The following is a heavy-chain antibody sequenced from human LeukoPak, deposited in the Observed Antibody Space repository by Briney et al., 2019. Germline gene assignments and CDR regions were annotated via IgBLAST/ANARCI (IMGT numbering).Heavy chain of an antibody. J-gene: IGHJ4*02. D-gene: IGHD4-17*01. Sequence: SETLSLTCTVSGASIIEYYWSWIRQTAGKGLEYIGRINTSGSTNYNPSLKSRVTMSIDTSKNQFSLTLSSVTAADTAVYYCARGPTTVTRAFDYWGQGSLVTVSS. CDR3: ARGPTTVTRAFDY. CDR2: INTSGST. V-gene: IGHV4-4*07. CDR1: GASIIEYY.